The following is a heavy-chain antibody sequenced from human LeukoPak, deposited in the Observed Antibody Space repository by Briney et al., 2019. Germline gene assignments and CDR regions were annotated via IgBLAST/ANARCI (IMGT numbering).Heavy chain of an antibody. CDR1: GGSISSSSYY. V-gene: IGHV4-39*01. Sequence: SETLSLTCTVSGGSISSSSYYWGWIRQPPGKGLEWIGSIYYSGSTYYNPSLKSRVTISVDTSKNQFSLKLSSVTAADTAVYYCASGATANCYYGMDVWGQGTTVTVSS. CDR3: ASGATANCYYGMDV. J-gene: IGHJ6*02. D-gene: IGHD5-18*01. CDR2: IYYSGST.